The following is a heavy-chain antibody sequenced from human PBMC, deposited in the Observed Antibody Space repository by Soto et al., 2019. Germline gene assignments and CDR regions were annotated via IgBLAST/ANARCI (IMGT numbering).Heavy chain of an antibody. Sequence: TLSLTCTVSGGSISSSYWSWIRQPPGKGLEWLAYIYDDGSANYNPSLKSRATISLDMSKNQFSLKLTSVTAADTAVYYCARDKYCSGGRCRKNWLDPWGQGTLVTVSS. CDR2: IYDDGSA. CDR3: ARDKYCSGGRCRKNWLDP. CDR1: GGSISSSY. J-gene: IGHJ5*02. D-gene: IGHD2-15*01. V-gene: IGHV4-59*01.